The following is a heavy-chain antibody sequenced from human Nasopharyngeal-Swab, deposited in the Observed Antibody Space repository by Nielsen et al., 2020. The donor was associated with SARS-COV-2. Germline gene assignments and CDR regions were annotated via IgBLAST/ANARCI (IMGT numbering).Heavy chain of an antibody. CDR2: ISYDGSNK. CDR3: AITPLDSSGYYYAFHY. D-gene: IGHD3-22*01. CDR1: GFTFSRYT. Sequence: LKISCAASGFTFSRYTMHWVRQAPGKGLEWVAVISYDGSNKYYADSVQGRFTISRDISKNTLYLQMNSLRAEDTFVFYCAITPLDSSGYYYAFHYWGRGTLVTVSS. J-gene: IGHJ4*02. V-gene: IGHV3-30-3*01.